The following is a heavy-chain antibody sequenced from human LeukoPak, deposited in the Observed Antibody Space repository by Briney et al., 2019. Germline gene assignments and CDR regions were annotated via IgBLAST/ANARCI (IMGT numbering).Heavy chain of an antibody. D-gene: IGHD6-6*01. Sequence: SETLSLTCTVSGGSISSSSYYWGWIRQPPGKGLGWIGSIYYSGSTYYNPSLKSRVTISVDTSKNQFSLKLSSVTAADTAVYYCARDYSSSSGRKYYWGQGTLVTVSS. CDR3: ARDYSSSSGRKYY. CDR1: GGSISSSSYY. V-gene: IGHV4-39*02. CDR2: IYYSGST. J-gene: IGHJ4*02.